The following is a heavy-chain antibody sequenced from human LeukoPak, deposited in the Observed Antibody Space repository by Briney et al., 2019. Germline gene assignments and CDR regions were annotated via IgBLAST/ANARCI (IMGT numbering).Heavy chain of an antibody. CDR3: ARDPSSWYYYYMDV. Sequence: GGSLRLSCAASGFTFSSYGMHWVRQAPGKGLEWGVFIRYDGSNKYYADSVKCRFTISRDNAKNSLYLQMNSLRAEDTAVYYCARDPSSWYYYYMDVWGKGTTVTVSS. CDR2: IRYDGSNK. J-gene: IGHJ6*03. V-gene: IGHV3-30*02. CDR1: GFTFSSYG. D-gene: IGHD6-13*01.